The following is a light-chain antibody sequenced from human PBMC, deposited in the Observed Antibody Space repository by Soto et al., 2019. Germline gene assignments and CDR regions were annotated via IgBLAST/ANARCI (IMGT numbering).Light chain of an antibody. Sequence: QLVLTQPPSVSGAPGQRVTISCTGSSSNIGAGYDVNWYHQLPGTAPRLLIYRNSNRPSGVPDRFSGSKSGTSASLAITGLQAEDEAHYYCQSYDSSLSGSWVFGGGTKLTVL. CDR2: RNS. J-gene: IGLJ3*02. CDR1: SSNIGAGYD. V-gene: IGLV1-40*01. CDR3: QSYDSSLSGSWV.